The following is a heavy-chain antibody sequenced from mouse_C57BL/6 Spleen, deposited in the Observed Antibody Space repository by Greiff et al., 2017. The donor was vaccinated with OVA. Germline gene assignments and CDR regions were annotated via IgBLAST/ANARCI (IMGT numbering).Heavy chain of an antibody. V-gene: IGHV5-16*01. J-gene: IGHJ1*03. CDR2: INYDGSST. Sequence: EVQLVESEGGLVQPGSSMKLSCTASGFTFSDYYMAWVRQVPEKGLEWVANINYDGSSTYYLDSLKSRFIISRDNAKNILYLQMSSLKSEDTATYYCARDGPYYYGSSYGYFDVWGTGTTVTVSS. D-gene: IGHD1-1*01. CDR3: ARDGPYYYGSSYGYFDV. CDR1: GFTFSDYY.